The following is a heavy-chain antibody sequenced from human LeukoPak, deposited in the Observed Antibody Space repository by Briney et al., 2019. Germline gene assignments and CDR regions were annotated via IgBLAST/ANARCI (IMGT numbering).Heavy chain of an antibody. J-gene: IGHJ6*02. D-gene: IGHD1-26*01. CDR1: GYTFTSYG. CDR2: ISAYNGNT. CDR3: ARESGSYYYYGMDV. V-gene: IGHV1-18*01. Sequence: ASVKVSCKASGYTFTSYGISWVRQAPGQGLEWMGWISAYNGNTNYAQKLQGRVTMTTDTSTSTAYMELRSLRSDDTAVYYCARESGSYYYYGMDVWSQGTTVTVSS.